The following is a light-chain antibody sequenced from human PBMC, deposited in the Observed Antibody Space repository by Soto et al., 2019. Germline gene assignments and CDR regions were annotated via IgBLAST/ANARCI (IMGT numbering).Light chain of an antibody. V-gene: IGKV1-5*01. CDR2: YAS. Sequence: DIQIRQSLSTLSASVEGRAPITCRARQSISRWLAWHQQKPPKAPKLLIYYASSLESWVASRFRGSGSGTEFTLTSRSLQPDDFATYHCHQYTRTFGQGTKVDIK. J-gene: IGKJ1*01. CDR1: QSISRW. CDR3: HQYTRT.